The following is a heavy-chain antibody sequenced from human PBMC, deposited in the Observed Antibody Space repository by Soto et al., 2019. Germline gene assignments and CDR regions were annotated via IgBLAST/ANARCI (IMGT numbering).Heavy chain of an antibody. J-gene: IGHJ6*02. V-gene: IGHV3-23*01. CDR1: GFTFSSYA. Sequence: PGGSLRLSCAASGFTFSSYAMSWVRQAPGKGLEWVSAISGSGGSTYYADSVKGRFTISRDNSKNTLYLQMNSLRAEDTAVYYCAKDIREEDYDFWSGYPRHYYYGMDVWGQGTTVTVSS. CDR3: AKDIREEDYDFWSGYPRHYYYGMDV. CDR2: ISGSGGST. D-gene: IGHD3-3*01.